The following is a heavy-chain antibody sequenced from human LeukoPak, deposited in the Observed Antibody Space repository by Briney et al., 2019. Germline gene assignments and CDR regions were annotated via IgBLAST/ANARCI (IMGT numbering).Heavy chain of an antibody. Sequence: GGSLRLFCGASGFTFSRYSMNWVRHAPGEGLEWVSSISSCGNYIYYADSVKDRFTISRENAKNSMYLQMNSLRADDTAVYYYASRNQYCGGDCFWAFDIWGQGTMVTVSS. CDR2: ISSCGNYI. CDR1: GFTFSRYS. V-gene: IGHV3-21*01. CDR3: ASRNQYCGGDCFWAFDI. D-gene: IGHD2-21*02. J-gene: IGHJ3*02.